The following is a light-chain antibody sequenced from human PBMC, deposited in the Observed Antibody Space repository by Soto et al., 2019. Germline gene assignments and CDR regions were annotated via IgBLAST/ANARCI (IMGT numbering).Light chain of an antibody. CDR1: NIDVGGYNY. J-gene: IGLJ1*01. CDR3: CSTTDTYIVV. CDR2: DVS. V-gene: IGLV2-11*01. Sequence: QSVLTQPRSVSGSPGQSVTISCTGTNIDVGGYNYVSWYQQHPGTAPRLIIYDVSQRPSGVPDRCSGSKSGNTASLTISGLQPEDEAESSYCSTTDTYIVVCGTGTKVTIL.